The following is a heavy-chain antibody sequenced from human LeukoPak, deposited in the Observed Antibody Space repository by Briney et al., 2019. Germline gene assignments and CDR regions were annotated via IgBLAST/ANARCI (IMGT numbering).Heavy chain of an antibody. J-gene: IGHJ4*02. V-gene: IGHV3-30*18. D-gene: IGHD6-13*01. Sequence: SGGSLRLSCAASGFTFSSYGMHWVRQAPGKGLEWVAVISYDGSNKYYADSVKGRFTISRDNSKNTLYLQMNSLRAEDTAVYYCAKEGWSRSRSWYEYYFDYWGQGTLATASS. CDR2: ISYDGSNK. CDR3: AKEGWSRSRSWYEYYFDY. CDR1: GFTFSSYG.